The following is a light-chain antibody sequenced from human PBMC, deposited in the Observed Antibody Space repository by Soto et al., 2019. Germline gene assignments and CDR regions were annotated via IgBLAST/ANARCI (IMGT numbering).Light chain of an antibody. V-gene: IGKV3-20*01. Sequence: EIVLTQSPGTLSLSPGERATLSCRASQSISSSYLAWHQQKPGQAPRLLIYAASSRATGIPDRFSGSGSGTDFTLTISRLEPEDFAVYYCQQYSSSSTFDQGTKVEIK. CDR2: AAS. CDR1: QSISSSY. CDR3: QQYSSSST. J-gene: IGKJ1*01.